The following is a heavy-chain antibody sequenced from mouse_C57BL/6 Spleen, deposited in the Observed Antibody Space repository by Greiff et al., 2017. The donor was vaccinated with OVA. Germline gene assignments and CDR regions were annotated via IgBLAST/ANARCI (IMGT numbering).Heavy chain of an antibody. CDR1: GFTFSSYA. Sequence: EVHLVESGGGLVKPGGSLKLSCAASGFTFSSYAMSWVRQTPEKRLEWVATISDGGSYTYYPDNVKGRFTISRDNAKNNLYLQMSHLKSEDTAMYYCARGGYYGSSYVDYWGQGTTLTVSS. J-gene: IGHJ2*01. CDR2: ISDGGSYT. D-gene: IGHD1-1*01. V-gene: IGHV5-4*01. CDR3: ARGGYYGSSYVDY.